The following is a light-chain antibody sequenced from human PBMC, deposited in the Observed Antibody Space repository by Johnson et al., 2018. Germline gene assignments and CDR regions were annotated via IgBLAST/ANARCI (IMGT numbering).Light chain of an antibody. V-gene: IGLV1-51*02. CDR1: SSNIGNNY. Sequence: PSVSAAPGQQVTISCSGSSSNIGNNYVSWYQQLPGTAPKLLIYENNKRPSGIPDRFSGSKSGTSATLGITGLQTGDEADYYCGTWDSSLSAGNVFGTGTKVTVL. CDR3: GTWDSSLSAGNV. CDR2: ENN. J-gene: IGLJ1*01.